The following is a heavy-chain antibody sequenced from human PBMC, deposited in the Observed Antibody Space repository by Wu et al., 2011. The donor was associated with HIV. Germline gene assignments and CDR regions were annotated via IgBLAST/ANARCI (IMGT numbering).Heavy chain of an antibody. CDR1: GYTFTGFY. CDR3: ARVVRVHYYFYMDV. V-gene: IGHV1-2*02. CDR2: LNPNNGGT. Sequence: QVQLVQSGAEVKKPGASVKVSCKASGYTFTGFYMHWVRQAPGQGLEWMGWLNPNNGGTNFARNFEDRVTVTLDTPLTTAYMELGSLKYNDTAVYYCARVVRVHYYFYMDVWGKGTTVTVSS. J-gene: IGHJ6*03.